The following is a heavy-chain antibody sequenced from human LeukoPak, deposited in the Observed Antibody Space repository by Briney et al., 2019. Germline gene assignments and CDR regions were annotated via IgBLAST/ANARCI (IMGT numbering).Heavy chain of an antibody. CDR3: ARGFSISRGYFDL. Sequence: GGSLRLSCAASGFTFSSYWMHWVRQAPGKGLVWVSRINSDGTGTIYADSVKGRFTISRDNAKNTLYLQMNSLRAEDTAVYYCARGFSISRGYFDLWGRGTLVTVSS. CDR2: INSDGTGT. D-gene: IGHD3-3*01. V-gene: IGHV3-74*01. J-gene: IGHJ2*01. CDR1: GFTFSSYW.